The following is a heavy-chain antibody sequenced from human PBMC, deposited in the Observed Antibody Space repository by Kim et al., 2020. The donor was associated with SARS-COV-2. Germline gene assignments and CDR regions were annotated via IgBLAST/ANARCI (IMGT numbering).Heavy chain of an antibody. D-gene: IGHD1-26*01. Sequence: GGSLRLSCAASGFTFSNYWMHWVRQDPGKGLVWVSRINSDGSSTNHADSVKGRFTISRDNAKNTLYLQMNSLRAEDTAVYYCATSGSPLGHWGQGTLVTVSS. J-gene: IGHJ4*02. CDR2: INSDGSST. CDR3: ATSGSPLGH. V-gene: IGHV3-74*01. CDR1: GFTFSNYW.